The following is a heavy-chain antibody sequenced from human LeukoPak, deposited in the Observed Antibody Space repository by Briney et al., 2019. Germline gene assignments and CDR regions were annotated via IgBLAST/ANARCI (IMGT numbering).Heavy chain of an antibody. CDR3: ARGRHYYDSSVNRGADY. Sequence: GGSLRLSCAASGFSFYTYSMDWVRQAPGKGLEWVSYISSSTTTMLYADSVKGRFTISRDNAKNSLYLQMDSLRAEDTAVYYSARGRHYYDSSVNRGADYWGQGTLVTVSS. J-gene: IGHJ4*02. CDR1: GFSFYTYS. D-gene: IGHD3-22*01. V-gene: IGHV3-48*01. CDR2: ISSSTTTM.